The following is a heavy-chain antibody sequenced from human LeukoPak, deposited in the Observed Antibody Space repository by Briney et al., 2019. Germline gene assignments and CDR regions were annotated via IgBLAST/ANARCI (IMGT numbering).Heavy chain of an antibody. Sequence: PSETLSLTCTVSGGSISSYYWSWIRQPPGKGLEWIGYIYYSGSTNYNPSLKSRVTISVDTSKNQFSLKLSSVTAADTAVYYCARTVICGDYVYWYFDLWGRGTLVTVSS. CDR3: ARTVICGDYVYWYFDL. CDR1: GGSISSYY. J-gene: IGHJ2*01. D-gene: IGHD4-17*01. CDR2: IYYSGST. V-gene: IGHV4-59*08.